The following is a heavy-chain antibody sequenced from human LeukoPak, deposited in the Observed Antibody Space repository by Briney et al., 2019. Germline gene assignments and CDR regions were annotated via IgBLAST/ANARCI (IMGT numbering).Heavy chain of an antibody. CDR3: AKDGDWLQPDD. CDR1: GFTVSSYA. D-gene: IGHD5-24*01. J-gene: IGHJ4*02. CDR2: ISGSGGTT. Sequence: PGGSLRLSCAASGFTVSSYAMSWVRQAPGKGLEWVSGISGSGGTTYYADSVKGRFTISRDHPKNTLYLQMNSLRDEDTAVYYCAKDGDWLQPDDLGQGTLVTVSS. V-gene: IGHV3-23*01.